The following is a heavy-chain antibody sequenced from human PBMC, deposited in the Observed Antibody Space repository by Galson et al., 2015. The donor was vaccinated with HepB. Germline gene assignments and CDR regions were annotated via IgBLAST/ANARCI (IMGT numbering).Heavy chain of an antibody. D-gene: IGHD4/OR15-4a*01. CDR2: ISSDGGTQ. Sequence: SLRLSCAASGFILSNYGMQWVRQPPGRGLQWVAVISSDGGTQYYADSVEGRFTISRDTSKNMLHLQMNSLRPEATAVYYCVKESGIPQYGAYFDYWGQGALVTVSS. CDR3: VKESGIPQYGAYFDY. V-gene: IGHV3-30*18. J-gene: IGHJ4*02. CDR1: GFILSNYG.